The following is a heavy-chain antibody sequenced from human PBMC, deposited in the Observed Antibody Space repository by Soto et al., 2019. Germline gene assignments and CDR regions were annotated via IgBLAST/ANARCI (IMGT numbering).Heavy chain of an antibody. CDR1: GGSINSTVYY. D-gene: IGHD6-13*01. J-gene: IGHJ6*02. V-gene: IGHV4-39*01. CDR3: ARHGAYSTSVYYYYGMDV. Sequence: PSETLSLTCTVSGGSINSTVYYWVCIRQPPGKGLELIGSSNYGGPTYYSPSLQSRVTMSLDTAKNHFSLNLRSVTAADTAVYYCARHGAYSTSVYYYYGMDVWGQGTTVTVSS. CDR2: SNYGGPT.